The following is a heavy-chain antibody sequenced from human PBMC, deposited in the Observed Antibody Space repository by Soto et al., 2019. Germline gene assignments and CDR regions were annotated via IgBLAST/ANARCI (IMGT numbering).Heavy chain of an antibody. Sequence: GGSLRLSCAASGFTFSSYSMNWVRQAPGKGLEWVSSISSSSSYIYYADSVKGRFTISRDNAKNSLYLQMNSLRAEDTAVYYCARGGSSGYETTKEDDYWGQGTLVTVSS. CDR2: ISSSSSYI. J-gene: IGHJ4*02. CDR1: GFTFSSYS. CDR3: ARGGSSGYETTKEDDY. D-gene: IGHD5-12*01. V-gene: IGHV3-21*01.